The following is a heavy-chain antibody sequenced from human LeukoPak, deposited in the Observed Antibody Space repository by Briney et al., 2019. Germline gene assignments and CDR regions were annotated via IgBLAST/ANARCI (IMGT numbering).Heavy chain of an antibody. CDR2: INILSNYI. CDR1: GFTFSSYS. V-gene: IGHV3-21*01. J-gene: IGHJ4*02. D-gene: IGHD5-18*01. Sequence: GGSLRLSCAASGFTFSSYSMNWVRQAPGKGLEWVSYINILSNYIYYADSVKGRFTISRDNAKNSLYLQMNSPRAEDTAVYYCARGPGLAMGKGYFDYCGQGTLVTVSS. CDR3: ARGPGLAMGKGYFDY.